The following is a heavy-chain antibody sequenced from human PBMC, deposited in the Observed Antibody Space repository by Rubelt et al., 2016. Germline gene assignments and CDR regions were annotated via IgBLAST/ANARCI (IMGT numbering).Heavy chain of an antibody. CDR3: ARDRVAVRGCFDS. D-gene: IGHD6-6*01. CDR2: IWYDGGNK. CDR1: GFTFSNYG. V-gene: IGHV3-33*01. J-gene: IGHJ5*01. Sequence: GRSLRLSCAASGFTFSNYGMHWVRQAPGKGLEWVAIIWYDGGNKYYADSVKGRFTISRDNSKNKLYLQMNSLRVEDTGVYYCARDRVAVRGCFDSWGQGTLVTVSS.